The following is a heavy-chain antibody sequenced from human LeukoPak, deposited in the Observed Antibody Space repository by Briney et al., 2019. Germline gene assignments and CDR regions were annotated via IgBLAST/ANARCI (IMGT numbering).Heavy chain of an antibody. CDR1: GYTFTSYD. CDR3: ARKQSLDYYDSSGYSDY. J-gene: IGHJ4*02. D-gene: IGHD3-22*01. Sequence: ASVKVSCKASGYTFTSYDINWVRQATGQGLEWMGWMNPNSGNTGYAQKFQGRVTMTRNTSISTAYMELSSLRSEDTAVYYCARKQSLDYYDSSGYSDYWGQGTLVTVSS. CDR2: MNPNSGNT. V-gene: IGHV1-8*01.